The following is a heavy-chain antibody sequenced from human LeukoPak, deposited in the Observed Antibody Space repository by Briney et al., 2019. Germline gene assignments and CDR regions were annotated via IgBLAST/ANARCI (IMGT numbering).Heavy chain of an antibody. V-gene: IGHV1-2*02. Sequence: ASVKVSCKASAYTFTGYYMHWVRQAPGQGLEWMGWINPNSGGTNYAQKFQGRVTMTRDTSISTAYMELSRLRSDDTAVYYCARGSTVTTSYFDYWGQGTLVTVSS. CDR2: INPNSGGT. D-gene: IGHD4-17*01. CDR3: ARGSTVTTSYFDY. CDR1: AYTFTGYY. J-gene: IGHJ4*02.